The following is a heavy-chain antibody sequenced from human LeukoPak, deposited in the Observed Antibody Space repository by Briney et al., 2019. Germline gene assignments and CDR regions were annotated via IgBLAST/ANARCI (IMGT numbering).Heavy chain of an antibody. Sequence: SETLSLTCAVYGGSFSGYYWSWIRQPPGKGLERIGEINHSGSTNYNPSLKSRVTISVDTSKNQFSLKLSSVTAADTAVYYCARDLMVRGVIYVGGFDPWAREPWSPSPQ. J-gene: IGHJ5*02. CDR3: ARDLMVRGVIYVGGFDP. D-gene: IGHD3-10*01. V-gene: IGHV4-34*01. CDR2: INHSGST. CDR1: GGSFSGYY.